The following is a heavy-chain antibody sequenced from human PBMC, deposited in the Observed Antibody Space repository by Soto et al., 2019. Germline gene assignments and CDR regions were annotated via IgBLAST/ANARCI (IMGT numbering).Heavy chain of an antibody. CDR2: IYPSDSDT. D-gene: IGHD3-3*01. CDR3: ARGGVSTRTFDY. J-gene: IGHJ4*02. Sequence: GESLKISCKGSGYNFAGNWIAWVRQMPGKGLELMGIIYPSDSDTRYRPSFQGQVTISADKSISSAYLQWSSLRASDTAMYYCARGGVSTRTFDYWGQGTPVTVSS. CDR1: GYNFAGNW. V-gene: IGHV5-51*01.